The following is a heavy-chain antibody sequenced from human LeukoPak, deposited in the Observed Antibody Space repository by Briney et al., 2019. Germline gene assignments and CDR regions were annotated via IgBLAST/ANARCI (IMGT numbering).Heavy chain of an antibody. CDR1: GFTFSHAW. D-gene: IGHD3-22*01. CDR3: TTTCYDCSGYYYCFAH. CDR2: IKSNTDGGTT. Sequence: PGGSLRLSCAASGFTFSHAWMSWVRQTAGKGLEWVGRIKSNTDGGTTDYAAPVKGRFTISRDDSKNTLYLQLNSLKTEDTAVYYCTTTCYDCSGYYYCFAHWGHGTVVTVSS. V-gene: IGHV3-15*01. J-gene: IGHJ4*01.